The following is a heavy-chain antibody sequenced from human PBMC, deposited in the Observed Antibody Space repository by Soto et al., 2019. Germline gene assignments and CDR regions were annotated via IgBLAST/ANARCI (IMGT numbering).Heavy chain of an antibody. CDR1: GYTFTSYG. J-gene: IGHJ4*02. D-gene: IGHD2-15*01. Sequence: ASVKVSCKASGYTFTSYGISWVRQAPGQGLEWMGWISAYNGNTNYAQKLQGRVTMTTDTSTSTAYMELRSLRSDDTAVYYCARGFDCSGGSCYGDFDYWGQGTLVTVSS. CDR3: ARGFDCSGGSCYGDFDY. CDR2: ISAYNGNT. V-gene: IGHV1-18*01.